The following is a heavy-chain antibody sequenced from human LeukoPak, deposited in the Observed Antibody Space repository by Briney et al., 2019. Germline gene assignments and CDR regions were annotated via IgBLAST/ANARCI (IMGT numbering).Heavy chain of an antibody. J-gene: IGHJ4*02. CDR3: TRRLDD. CDR1: GFSFNSDW. CDR2: IKHDESEK. D-gene: IGHD3-16*01. Sequence: GGSLRLSCAASGFSFNSDWMDWVREAPGKGLEWVANIKHDESEKNYLDSVKGRFTISRDNAQNSLYLQMNGLRVEDTAVYYCTRRLDDWGQGTLVTVSS. V-gene: IGHV3-7*01.